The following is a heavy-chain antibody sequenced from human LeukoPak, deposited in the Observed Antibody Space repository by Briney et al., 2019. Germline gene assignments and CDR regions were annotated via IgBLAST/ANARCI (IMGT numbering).Heavy chain of an antibody. V-gene: IGHV1-8*01. D-gene: IGHD2-2*03. CDR3: ARGGSGYCSSTSCHNWFDP. CDR2: MNPNSGNT. CDR1: GYTFTSYD. Sequence: EASVKVSCKASGYTFTSYDINWVRQATGQGLEWMGWMNPNSGNTGYAQKFQGRVTMTRNTSISTAYMELSSLRPEDTAVYYCARGGSGYCSSTSCHNWFDPWGQGTLVTVSS. J-gene: IGHJ5*02.